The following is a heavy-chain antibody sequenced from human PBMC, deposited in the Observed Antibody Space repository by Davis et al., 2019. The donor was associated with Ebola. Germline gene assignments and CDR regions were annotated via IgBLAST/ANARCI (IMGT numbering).Heavy chain of an antibody. J-gene: IGHJ6*04. CDR3: AREGGLVRVSYGMNV. D-gene: IGHD2-21*01. CDR1: GGSISGYY. Sequence: MPSETLSLTCTVSGGSISGYYWSWIRQPPGRGLEWIGFLFHGGNTNYNPSLKSRVTISVDTSKNQFSLKLSSVTAADTAVYYCAREGGLVRVSYGMNVWGKGTTVTVSS. CDR2: LFHGGNT. V-gene: IGHV4-59*01.